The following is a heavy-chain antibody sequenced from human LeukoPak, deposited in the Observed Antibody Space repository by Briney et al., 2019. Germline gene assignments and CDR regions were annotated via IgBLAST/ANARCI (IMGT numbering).Heavy chain of an antibody. CDR2: IYYSGST. D-gene: IGHD2-2*01. CDR1: GFTFDDYA. CDR3: ARGLGPAAGDAFDI. Sequence: LRLSCAASGFTFDDYAMHWIRQPPGKGLEWIGYIYYSGSTNYNPSLKSRVTISVDTSKNQFSLKLSSVTAADTAVYYCARGLGPAAGDAFDIWGQGTMVTVSS. J-gene: IGHJ3*02. V-gene: IGHV4-59*01.